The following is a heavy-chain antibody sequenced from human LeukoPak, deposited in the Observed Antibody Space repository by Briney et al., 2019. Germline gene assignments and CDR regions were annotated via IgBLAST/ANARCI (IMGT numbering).Heavy chain of an antibody. CDR2: IKQDGSEK. CDR1: GFTFSSYW. V-gene: IGHV3-7*01. D-gene: IGHD5-12*01. Sequence: TGGSLRLSCAASGFTFSSYWMSWVRQAPGKGLEWVANIKQDGSEKYYVDSVKGRFTISRDNAKNSLYLQMNSLRAEDTAVYYCARVASERGYSGYGGWFDHWGQGTLVTVSS. CDR3: ARVASERGYSGYGGWFDH. J-gene: IGHJ5*02.